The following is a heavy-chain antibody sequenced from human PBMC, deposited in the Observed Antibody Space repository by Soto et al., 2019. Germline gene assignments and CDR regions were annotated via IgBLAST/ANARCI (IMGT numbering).Heavy chain of an antibody. V-gene: IGHV4-39*01. CDR1: GGSITSSSHF. J-gene: IGHJ5*02. CDR3: AGQTFTIAAASYGRSNWFDP. D-gene: IGHD6-25*01. Sequence: SETLSLTCTASGGSITSSSHFWGWVRQPPGKGLEWIGTIYFTGNTYYTPSPKSRLTMSIDTSKNEFSLRLNSVTAADTAVYYCAGQTFTIAAASYGRSNWFDPWGPGTLVTVSS. CDR2: IYFTGNT.